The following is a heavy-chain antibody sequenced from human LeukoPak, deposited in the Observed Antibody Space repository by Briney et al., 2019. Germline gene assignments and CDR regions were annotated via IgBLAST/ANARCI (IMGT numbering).Heavy chain of an antibody. CDR2: INHSGST. CDR1: GGSFSGYY. D-gene: IGHD2-2*01. J-gene: IGHJ4*02. CDR3: ARRLDVVVPAAGAMDYFDY. Sequence: PSETLSLTCAVYGGSFSGYYWSWIRQPPGKGLEWIGEINHSGSTDYNPSLKSRVTISVDTSKNQFSLKLSSVTAANTAVYYCARRLDVVVPAAGAMDYFDYWGQGTLVTVSS. V-gene: IGHV4-34*01.